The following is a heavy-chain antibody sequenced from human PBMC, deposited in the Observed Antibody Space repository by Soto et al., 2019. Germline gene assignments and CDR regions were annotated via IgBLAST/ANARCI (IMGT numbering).Heavy chain of an antibody. Sequence: SETLSLTSPVSGYSIRSSVWWTWVRQPPGKGLEWIGEVFHTGDTYFNPSLRSRVAMSVDKSTNEFSLKVTSVTAADTAIYYCARKAWVRFDYWGQGALVTVSS. CDR2: VFHTGDT. J-gene: IGHJ4*02. CDR1: GYSIRSSVW. V-gene: IGHV4-4*02. D-gene: IGHD7-27*01. CDR3: ARKAWVRFDY.